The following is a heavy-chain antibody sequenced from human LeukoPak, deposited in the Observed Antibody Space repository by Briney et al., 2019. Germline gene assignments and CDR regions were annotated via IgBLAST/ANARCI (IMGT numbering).Heavy chain of an antibody. CDR3: ARDRVFVDTAIVSPVQYFDY. D-gene: IGHD5-18*01. Sequence: ASVRVSYKASGYTFASYGISWVRQAPGQGLEWMGWISAYNGNTNYAQKLQGRVTMTTATSTSTAYMELRSLRADDMAVYYCARDRVFVDTAIVSPVQYFDYWGQGTLVTVSS. CDR1: GYTFASYG. V-gene: IGHV1-18*03. CDR2: ISAYNGNT. J-gene: IGHJ4*02.